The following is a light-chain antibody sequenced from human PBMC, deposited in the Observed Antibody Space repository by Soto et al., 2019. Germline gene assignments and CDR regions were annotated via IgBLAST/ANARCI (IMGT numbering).Light chain of an antibody. J-gene: IGLJ1*01. CDR2: GVN. V-gene: IGLV2-14*01. Sequence: QSVLTQPASVSGSPGQSITISCTGSSNDIGTYEYVSWHQHHPGRAPKLIIFGVNDRPSGISDRFSGSKSGNTASLTIFGLQLEDEADYYRSSYTSRNTEVYGIGTKVTVL. CDR3: SSYTSRNTEV. CDR1: SNDIGTYEY.